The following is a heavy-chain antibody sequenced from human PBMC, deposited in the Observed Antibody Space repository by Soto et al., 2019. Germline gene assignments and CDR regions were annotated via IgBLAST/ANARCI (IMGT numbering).Heavy chain of an antibody. V-gene: IGHV4-59*01. CDR1: GGSISSYY. Sequence: QVQLQESGPGLAKPSETLSLTCTVSGGSISSYYWSWIRQPPGKGLEWIGYIYYSGSTNYNPSLKSRVTISVDTSKNQFSLKLSSVTAADTAVYYCARDGNYYDSSGYVDWYFDLWGRGTLVTVSS. CDR2: IYYSGST. CDR3: ARDGNYYDSSGYVDWYFDL. D-gene: IGHD3-22*01. J-gene: IGHJ2*01.